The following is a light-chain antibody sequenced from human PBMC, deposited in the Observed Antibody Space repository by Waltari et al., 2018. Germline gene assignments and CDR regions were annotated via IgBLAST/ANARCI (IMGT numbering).Light chain of an antibody. CDR2: AAS. CDR3: QQYYSYLLT. J-gene: IGKJ4*01. CDR1: QGISSY. Sequence: AIRITQSPSSLSASTGDRVTITCRASQGISSYLAWYQQKPGKAPKLLIYAASTLQSGVPSRFSGSGSGTDFTLTISCLQSEDFATYYCQQYYSYLLTFGGGTKVEIK. V-gene: IGKV1-8*01.